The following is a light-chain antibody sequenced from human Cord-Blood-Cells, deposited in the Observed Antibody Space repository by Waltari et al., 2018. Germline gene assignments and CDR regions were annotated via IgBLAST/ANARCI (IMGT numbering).Light chain of an antibody. J-gene: IGKJ4*01. Sequence: DIVMTQSPDSLAVSLGERATINCKSSQSVLYSSNNKNYLAWYQQKPGQPPKLLIYGASTRESGVPDRFSGSGSGTEFTLTISSLQAEDVAVYYCQQYYSTLLTFGGGTKVEIK. CDR2: GAS. CDR1: QSVLYSSNNKNY. V-gene: IGKV4-1*01. CDR3: QQYYSTLLT.